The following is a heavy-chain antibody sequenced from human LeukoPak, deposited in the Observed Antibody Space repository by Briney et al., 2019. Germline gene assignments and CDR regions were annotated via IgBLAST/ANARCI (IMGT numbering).Heavy chain of an antibody. D-gene: IGHD3-3*01. J-gene: IGHJ5*02. V-gene: IGHV4-39*01. CDR1: GGSISSSSYY. CDR3: ARHGRSGPGQLNWFDP. CDR2: IYYSGST. Sequence: PSETLSLTCTVSGGSISSSSYYWGWIRQPPGKGLEWIGSIYYSGSTYYIPSLKSRVTISVDTSKNQFTLKLSSVTAADTAVYYCARHGRSGPGQLNWFDPWGQGTLVTVSS.